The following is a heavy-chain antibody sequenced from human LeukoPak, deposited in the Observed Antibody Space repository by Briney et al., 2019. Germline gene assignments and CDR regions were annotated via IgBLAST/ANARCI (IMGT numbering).Heavy chain of an antibody. CDR1: GGSISSSSYY. Sequence: SETLSLTCTVSGGSISSSSYYWGWIRQPPGKGLEWIGSIYYSGSTYYNPSLKSRVTISVDTSKNQFSLKLSSVTAADTAVYYCARVYGSGRIPNYFDYWGQGTLVTVSS. D-gene: IGHD3-10*01. CDR3: ARVYGSGRIPNYFDY. CDR2: IYYSGST. V-gene: IGHV4-39*07. J-gene: IGHJ4*02.